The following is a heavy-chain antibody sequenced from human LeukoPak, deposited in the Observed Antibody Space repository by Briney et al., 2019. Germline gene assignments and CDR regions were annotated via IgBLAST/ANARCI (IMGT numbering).Heavy chain of an antibody. V-gene: IGHV1-46*01. J-gene: IGHJ4*02. CDR3: ARLEGGSGWSDY. CDR1: GYTFTSYY. CDR2: IKPRGGST. Sequence: ASVKVSCTASGYTFTSYYIHWVRHAPGQGLEWMGIIKPRGGSTNYAQKFQGRVTMTRDTSTSTVYMELSSLRCEDTAVYFCARLEGGSGWSDYWGQGTLVSVSS. D-gene: IGHD6-19*01.